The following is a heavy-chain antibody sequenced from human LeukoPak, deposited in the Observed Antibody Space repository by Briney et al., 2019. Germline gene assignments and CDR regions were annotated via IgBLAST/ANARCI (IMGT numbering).Heavy chain of an antibody. J-gene: IGHJ4*02. D-gene: IGHD6-19*01. CDR3: ARSVLWLPY. Sequence: PGGSLRLSCVASGFTFSSYEMNWLRQSPGKGLEWVSYISGSGTTMYYADSVKGRFTISRDNAKNSLYLQMNSLRAEDTAVYYCARSVLWLPYWGQGTLVTVSS. CDR2: ISGSGTTM. V-gene: IGHV3-48*03. CDR1: GFTFSSYE.